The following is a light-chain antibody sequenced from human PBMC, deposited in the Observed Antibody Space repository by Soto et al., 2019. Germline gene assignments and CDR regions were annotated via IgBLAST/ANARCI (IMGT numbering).Light chain of an antibody. CDR2: DVS. V-gene: IGLV2-14*01. Sequence: QSALTQPASVSGSPGQSITISCTGTSSDVGGYNYVSWYQQHPGKAPKLMIYDVSNRPSGVSNRFSGSKSGNTASLTISGLHAEDEADYYCSSYTSSSTLGYVVFGGGTKLAVL. CDR3: SSYTSSSTLGYVV. J-gene: IGLJ2*01. CDR1: SSDVGGYNY.